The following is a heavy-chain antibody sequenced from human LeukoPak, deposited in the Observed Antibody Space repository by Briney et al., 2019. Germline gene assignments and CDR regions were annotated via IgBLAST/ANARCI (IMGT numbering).Heavy chain of an antibody. D-gene: IGHD2-2*02. V-gene: IGHV1-2*02. Sequence: AASVKVSCKASGYTFTGYYMHWVRQAPGQGLEWMGWINPNSGGTNYAQKFQGRVTMTRDTSISTAYMELSRLRSDDTAVYYCARDLRVRSNDIVVVPAAILRLPTDYWGQGTLVTVSS. J-gene: IGHJ4*02. CDR2: INPNSGGT. CDR3: ARDLRVRSNDIVVVPAAILRLPTDY. CDR1: GYTFTGYY.